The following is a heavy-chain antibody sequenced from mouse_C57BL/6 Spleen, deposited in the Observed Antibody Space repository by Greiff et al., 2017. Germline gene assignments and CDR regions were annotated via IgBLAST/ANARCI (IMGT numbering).Heavy chain of an antibody. V-gene: IGHV1-26*01. Sequence: EVQLQQSGPELEKPGASVKISCKASGYTFTDYYMNWVKQSHGKSLEWIGDINPNNGGTSYNQKFKGKATLTVDKSSSTAYMELRSLTSEDSAVYYCARSGGLRPFAYWGQGTLVTVSA. J-gene: IGHJ3*01. CDR2: INPNNGGT. CDR1: GYTFTDYY. CDR3: ARSGGLRPFAY. D-gene: IGHD2-4*01.